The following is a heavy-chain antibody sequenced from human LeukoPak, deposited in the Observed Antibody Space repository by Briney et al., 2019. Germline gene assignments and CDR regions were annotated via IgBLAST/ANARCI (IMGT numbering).Heavy chain of an antibody. CDR2: INHSGST. CDR3: ARYNGGSLDY. V-gene: IGHV4-34*01. J-gene: IGHJ4*02. CDR1: GGSFSGYY. D-gene: IGHD1-26*01. Sequence: SETLSLTCAVYGGSFSGYYWSWIRQPPGKGLEWIGEINHSGSTNYNPSLKSRVTISVDTSRNQFSLKLSSVTAADTAVYYCARYNGGSLDYWGQGTLVTVSS.